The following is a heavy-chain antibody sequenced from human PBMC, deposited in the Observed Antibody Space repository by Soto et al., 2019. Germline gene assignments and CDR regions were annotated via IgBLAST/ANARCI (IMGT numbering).Heavy chain of an antibody. J-gene: IGHJ4*02. CDR3: ARTNYENFPLDY. CDR2: ISYSGTT. Sequence: PSETLSLTCTVSGGPVSSDFWNWIRQPPGKGLEWIGYISYSGTTKYNPSLKGRVTISRDTSKNNFSLKLTSVTAADTAVYYCARTNYENFPLDYWGLGTLVTVSS. D-gene: IGHD4-4*01. V-gene: IGHV4-59*02. CDR1: GGPVSSDF.